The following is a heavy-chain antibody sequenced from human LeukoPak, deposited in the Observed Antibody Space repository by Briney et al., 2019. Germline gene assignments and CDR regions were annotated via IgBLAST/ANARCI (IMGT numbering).Heavy chain of an antibody. CDR3: ARVKYFDWLSIDY. D-gene: IGHD3-9*01. CDR2: IKQDGSEK. J-gene: IGHJ4*02. V-gene: IGHV3-7*01. CDR1: GLTFSSYW. Sequence: GSLRLSCAASGLTFSSYWMSWVRQAPGKGLEWVANIKQDGSEKYYVDSVKGRFTISRDNAKNSLYLQMNSLRAEDTAVYYCARVKYFDWLSIDYWGQGTLVTVSS.